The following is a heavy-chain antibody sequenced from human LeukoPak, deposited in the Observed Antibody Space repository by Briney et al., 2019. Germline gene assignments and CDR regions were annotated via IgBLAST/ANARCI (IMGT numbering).Heavy chain of an antibody. J-gene: IGHJ4*02. V-gene: IGHV3-23*01. CDR1: GFTFTTYA. D-gene: IGHD4-17*01. CDR3: AKHGEAYGDSKTDY. CDR2: ISSSGGTA. Sequence: GGSLRLSCAAFGFTFTTYAMSWVRQAPGKGLEWVSVISSSGGTAYHADSVKGRFTISRDNSKNTVYLQMNGLRAEDTAIYYCAKHGEAYGDSKTDYWGQGTLVTVSS.